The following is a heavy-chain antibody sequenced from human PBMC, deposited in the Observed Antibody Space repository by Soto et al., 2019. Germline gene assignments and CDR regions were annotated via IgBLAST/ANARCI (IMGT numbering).Heavy chain of an antibody. CDR3: ARDRDYPRVYYGMDV. CDR2: MWYDGTNK. Sequence: QIQLVESGGGVVQPGRSLRLSCAASGFTFSDYGMHWVRQAPGKGLEWVAVMWYDGTNKYYADSVKGRFTISRDNSKNTLYLQMNILRAEDTAVYYCARDRDYPRVYYGMDVWGQGTTVTVSS. J-gene: IGHJ6*02. D-gene: IGHD4-17*01. CDR1: GFTFSDYG. V-gene: IGHV3-33*01.